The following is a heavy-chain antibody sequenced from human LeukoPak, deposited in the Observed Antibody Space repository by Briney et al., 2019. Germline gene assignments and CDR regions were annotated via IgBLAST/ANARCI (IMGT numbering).Heavy chain of an antibody. CDR1: GFTFSSYS. D-gene: IGHD6-6*01. V-gene: IGHV3-21*01. CDR3: ARVDRSSYYFDY. J-gene: IGHJ4*02. Sequence: GGSLRLSCAASGFTFSSYSMNWVRQAPGKGLEWVSSISSSSSYIYYADSVKGRFTISRDNAKNSLYLQINSLRAEDTAVYYCARVDRSSYYFDYWGQGTLVTVSS. CDR2: ISSSSSYI.